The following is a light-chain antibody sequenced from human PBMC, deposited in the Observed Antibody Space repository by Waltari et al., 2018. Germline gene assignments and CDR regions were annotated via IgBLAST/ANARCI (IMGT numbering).Light chain of an antibody. V-gene: IGKV3-15*01. Sequence: EIVMTQSPGTLSVSPGERATLSCRASQSINRNLAWYQQKSGLAPRLLIDGTSTRATGIPARFRGRGSGTEFTLTISSLQSEDFAVYYCQQYNDWPDTFGQGTRLEIK. J-gene: IGKJ5*01. CDR1: QSINRN. CDR3: QQYNDWPDT. CDR2: GTS.